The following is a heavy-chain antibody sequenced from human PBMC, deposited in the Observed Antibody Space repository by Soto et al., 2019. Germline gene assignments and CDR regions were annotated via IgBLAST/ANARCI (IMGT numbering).Heavy chain of an antibody. D-gene: IGHD6-25*01. Sequence: EVQLVESGGGLVQLGGSLRLSCAASGFTFSSCSMNWVRQAPGKGLEWLSYISSTSSTIYYADSVKGRFTISRDNAKNSLYLQMNSLRDEDTAVDYCASWPDAADYWGQGTLVTVSS. CDR2: ISSTSSTI. CDR1: GFTFSSCS. J-gene: IGHJ4*02. CDR3: ASWPDAADY. V-gene: IGHV3-48*02.